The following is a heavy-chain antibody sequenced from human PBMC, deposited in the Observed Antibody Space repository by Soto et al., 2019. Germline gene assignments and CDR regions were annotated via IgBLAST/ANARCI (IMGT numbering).Heavy chain of an antibody. Sequence: QVQLVESGGGVVQPGRSLRLSCAASGFTFSSYAMHWVRQAPGKGLEWVAVISYDGSNKYYADSVKGRFTISRDNSKNTLYLQMNSLRAEDTGVYYCAREERGAYYYYGMDVWVQGTTVTVSS. CDR1: GFTFSSYA. CDR2: ISYDGSNK. CDR3: AREERGAYYYYGMDV. J-gene: IGHJ6*02. V-gene: IGHV3-30-3*01. D-gene: IGHD1-26*01.